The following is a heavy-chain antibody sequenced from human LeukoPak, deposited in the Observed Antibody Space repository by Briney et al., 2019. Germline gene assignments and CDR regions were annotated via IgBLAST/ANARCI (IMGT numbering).Heavy chain of an antibody. V-gene: IGHV3-73*01. J-gene: IGHJ4*02. D-gene: IGHD2-2*01. CDR2: IRSKANSYAT. CDR1: GFTFSGSA. Sequence: GGSLKLACAASGFTFSGSAMHWVRQASGRGLEWVGRIRSKANSYATAYAASVKGRVTISRDDSKNTAYLQMNSLKTEDTAVYYCTRLSTSLDYFDYWGQGTLVTVSS. CDR3: TRLSTSLDYFDY.